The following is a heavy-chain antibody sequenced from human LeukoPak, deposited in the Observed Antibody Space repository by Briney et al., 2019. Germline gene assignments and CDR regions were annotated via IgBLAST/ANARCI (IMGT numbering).Heavy chain of an antibody. V-gene: IGHV1-18*01. Sequence: ASVKVSCKASGHTFTSYGISWVRQAPGQGLEWMGWISAYNGNTNYAQKLQGRVTMTTDTSTSTAYMELRSLRSDDTAVYYCARDLEDSSGWLIWDAFDIWGQGTMVTVSS. D-gene: IGHD6-19*01. CDR1: GHTFTSYG. CDR3: ARDLEDSSGWLIWDAFDI. CDR2: ISAYNGNT. J-gene: IGHJ3*02.